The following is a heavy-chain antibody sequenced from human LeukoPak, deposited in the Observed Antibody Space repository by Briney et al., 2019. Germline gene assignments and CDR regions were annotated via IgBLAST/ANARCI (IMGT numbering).Heavy chain of an antibody. CDR1: GYTFTRYY. V-gene: IGHV1-2*02. CDR2: INPNSGGT. D-gene: IGHD4-11*01. CDR3: ARDSYSDYNNWFDP. J-gene: IGHJ5*02. Sequence: GASVKVSCKASGYTFTRYYMHWVRQAPGQGLEWMGWINPNSGGTNYAQKFQGRVTMTRDTSISTAYMELSRLRSDDTAVYYCARDSYSDYNNWFDPWGQGTLVTVSS.